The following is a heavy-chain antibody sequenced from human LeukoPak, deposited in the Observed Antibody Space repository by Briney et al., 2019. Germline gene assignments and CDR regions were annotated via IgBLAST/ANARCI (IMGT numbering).Heavy chain of an antibody. J-gene: IGHJ4*02. CDR1: GYTFTGYY. D-gene: IGHD6-6*01. Sequence: GESLKISCKGSGYTFTGYYMHWVRQAPGQGLEWMGWINPNSGGTNYAQKFQGRVTMTRDTSISTAYMELSRLRSDDTAVYYCARDSHAQQLVQVGYWGQGTLVTVSS. CDR2: INPNSGGT. V-gene: IGHV1-2*02. CDR3: ARDSHAQQLVQVGY.